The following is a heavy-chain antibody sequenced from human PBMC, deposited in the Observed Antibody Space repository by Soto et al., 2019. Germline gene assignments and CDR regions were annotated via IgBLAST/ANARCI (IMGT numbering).Heavy chain of an antibody. V-gene: IGHV4-31*03. CDR3: ARGTPSGPRGETTRGHFDY. CDR1: GGSISSGGYY. CDR2: IYYSGST. D-gene: IGHD4-17*01. J-gene: IGHJ4*02. Sequence: QVQLQESGPGLVKPSQTLSLTCTVSGGSISSGGYYWSWIRQHPGKGLEWIGYIYYSGSTYYNPSLESRVTISVDTSKNQLSLKLSCVTAADTAVYYCARGTPSGPRGETTRGHFDYWCQGTLVTVSS.